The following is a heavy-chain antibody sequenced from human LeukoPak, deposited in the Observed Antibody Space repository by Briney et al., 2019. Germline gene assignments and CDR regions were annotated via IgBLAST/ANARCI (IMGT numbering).Heavy chain of an antibody. D-gene: IGHD1-26*01. CDR2: INPGGGNT. J-gene: IGHJ5*02. CDR3: ARSSEGYSGP. V-gene: IGHV1-46*01. Sequence: ALVKVSCKASGYTFTNYYIHWVRQAPGQGLEWMGLINPGGGNTNYAQNFQGRVTMTRDTSASTVYMELSSLRSEDTAVYYCARSSEGYSGPWGQGTLVTVSS. CDR1: GYTFTNYY.